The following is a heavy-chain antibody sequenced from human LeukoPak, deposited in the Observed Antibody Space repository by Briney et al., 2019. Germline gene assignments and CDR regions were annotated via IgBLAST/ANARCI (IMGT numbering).Heavy chain of an antibody. CDR1: GFSLSTSGMC. J-gene: IGHJ4*02. Sequence: SGPTLVNPTQTLTLTCTFSGFSLSTSGMCVSWIRQPPGKALEWLARIDWDDDKYCSTSLKTRLTISKDTSKNQVVLTMTNMDPVDTATYYCARFLCYYDSSGYQHYYFDYWGQGTLVTVSS. V-gene: IGHV2-70*11. CDR2: IDWDDDK. CDR3: ARFLCYYDSSGYQHYYFDY. D-gene: IGHD3-22*01.